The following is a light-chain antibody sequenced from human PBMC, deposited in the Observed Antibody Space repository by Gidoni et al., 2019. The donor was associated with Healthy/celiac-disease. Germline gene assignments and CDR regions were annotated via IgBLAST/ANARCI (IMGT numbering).Light chain of an antibody. J-gene: IGLJ3*02. CDR3: VLYMGSGISV. Sequence: QTVVTQEPSFSVSPGGTVTLTCGLRSGSVSTSYYPSWYQQTPGQAPRTLIYSTNIRSSGVPDRFSGFILGNKAALTITGAQADDESDYYCVLYMGSGISVFGGGTKLTVL. V-gene: IGLV8-61*01. CDR2: STN. CDR1: SGSVSTSYY.